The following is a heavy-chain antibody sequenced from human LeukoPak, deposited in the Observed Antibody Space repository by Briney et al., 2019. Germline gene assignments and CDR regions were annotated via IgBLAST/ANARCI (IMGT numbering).Heavy chain of an antibody. CDR1: GFTFSHFW. Sequence: PGGSLRLSCAASGFTFSHFWMSWVRQAPGKGLEWVAYIKKTGSETYYVDSVEGRFTISRDNAKNSLSLQMNSLRVEDTAVYYCARGGRPEYWGQGTLVTVSS. CDR3: ARGGRPEY. J-gene: IGHJ4*02. V-gene: IGHV3-7*01. CDR2: IKKTGSET.